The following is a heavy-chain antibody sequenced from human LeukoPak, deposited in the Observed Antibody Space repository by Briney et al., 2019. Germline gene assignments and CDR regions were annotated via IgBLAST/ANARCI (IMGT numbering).Heavy chain of an antibody. J-gene: IGHJ4*02. CDR1: GYTFTSYD. D-gene: IGHD3-22*01. Sequence: ASVKVSCKASGYTFTSYDINWMRQATGQGLEWMGWMNPNGGNTGYAQKFQDRVTMTRNTSIKTAYMELSSLRSEDMAVYYCARGFRDSSGRKPDYWGQGTLVTVSS. CDR2: MNPNGGNT. V-gene: IGHV1-8*01. CDR3: ARGFRDSSGRKPDY.